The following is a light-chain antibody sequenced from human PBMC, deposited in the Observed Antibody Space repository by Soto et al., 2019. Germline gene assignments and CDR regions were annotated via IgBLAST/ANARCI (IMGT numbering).Light chain of an antibody. CDR1: SSDVGSYNL. CDR3: CSYAGNDVYV. Sequence: QSALTQPASVSGSPGQSITISCTGTSSDVGSYNLVSWYQQHPGKAPKLIIYGANSRPSGVSSRFSGSKSGNSASLRISGLQAEDEADYYCCSYAGNDVYVFGTGTKLTVL. V-gene: IGLV2-23*01. J-gene: IGLJ1*01. CDR2: GAN.